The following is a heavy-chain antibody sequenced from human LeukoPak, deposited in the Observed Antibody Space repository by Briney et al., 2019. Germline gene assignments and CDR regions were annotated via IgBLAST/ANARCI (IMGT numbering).Heavy chain of an antibody. CDR1: GFTFSSYA. V-gene: IGHV3-23*01. Sequence: GGSLRLSCAASGFTFSSYAMSWVRQAPGKGLEWVSAISGSGGSTYYADSVKGRFTISRDNSKNTLYLQMNSLRAEDTAVYYCAKFPPPGYCSGGSCYSWGQGTLVTVSS. J-gene: IGHJ4*02. CDR3: AKFPPPGYCSGGSCYS. D-gene: IGHD2-15*01. CDR2: ISGSGGST.